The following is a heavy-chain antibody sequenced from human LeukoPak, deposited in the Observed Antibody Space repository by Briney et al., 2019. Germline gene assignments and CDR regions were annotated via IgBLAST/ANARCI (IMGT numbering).Heavy chain of an antibody. CDR2: IYYSGSA. J-gene: IGHJ3*02. CDR3: ARELMGGGSYRTGAFDI. CDR1: GGSISSYY. Sequence: SETLSLTCTVSGGSISSYYWSWIRQPPGKGLEWIGYIYYSGSANYNPSLKSRVTISVDTSKNQFSLKLSSVTAADTAVYYCARELMGGGSYRTGAFDIWGQGTMVTVSS. V-gene: IGHV4-59*01. D-gene: IGHD1-26*01.